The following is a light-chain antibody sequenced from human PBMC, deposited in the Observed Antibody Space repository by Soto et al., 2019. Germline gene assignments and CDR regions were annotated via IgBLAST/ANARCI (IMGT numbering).Light chain of an antibody. CDR3: QQYNSSPYT. Sequence: DIQMTQSPSTLSASVGDSVTITCRASQSISVWLAWYQQKPGKAPNLLIYKASSLEDGVQSRFSGSGSATQFTLTISRLRPDDFATYYCQQYNSSPYTFGQGTKLEIK. V-gene: IGKV1-5*03. CDR1: QSISVW. CDR2: KAS. J-gene: IGKJ2*01.